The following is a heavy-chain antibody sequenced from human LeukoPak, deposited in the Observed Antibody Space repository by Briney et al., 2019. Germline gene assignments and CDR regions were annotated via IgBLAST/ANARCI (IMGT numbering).Heavy chain of an antibody. CDR3: ARGPLAKIVY. CDR1: GFTFSSYA. D-gene: IGHD5-12*01. CDR2: ISGSGDNT. V-gene: IGHV3-23*01. Sequence: PGGSLRLSCAVSGFTFSSYAMNWVRQAPGKGLEWVSSISGSGDNTYYADSVKGRFTISRDNSKNTLYLRMNSLRAEDTAVYYSARGPLAKIVYWGRGTLVTVSS. J-gene: IGHJ4*02.